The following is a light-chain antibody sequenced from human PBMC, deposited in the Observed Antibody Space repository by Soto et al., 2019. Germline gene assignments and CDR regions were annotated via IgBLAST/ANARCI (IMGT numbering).Light chain of an antibody. CDR3: MFYDGGVQV. V-gene: IGLV7-43*01. J-gene: IGLJ3*02. CDR1: TRALTSVYY. Sequence: QAVVTKDPSLTASERVSVPLTCPSRTRALTSVYYPTWFQQKPGQAPRELVYSTSNKHCWTTARFEGSLLGDKAALTLSDVQYGDEASYSCMFYDGGVQVFGEGTELTVL. CDR2: STS.